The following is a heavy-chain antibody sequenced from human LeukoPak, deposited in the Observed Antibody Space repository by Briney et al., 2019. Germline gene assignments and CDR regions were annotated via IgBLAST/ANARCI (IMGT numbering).Heavy chain of an antibody. Sequence: PGGSLRLSCAASGFTFSNYWMHWVRQAPGKGLVWVSRINSDGINTSYADSVKGRFTISRDNAKNTLNLQMNSLRAEDTAVYYCARVEYYYQYMDVWGKGTTVTVSS. D-gene: IGHD6-6*01. CDR3: ARVEYYYQYMDV. J-gene: IGHJ6*03. CDR1: GFTFSNYW. CDR2: INSDGINT. V-gene: IGHV3-74*01.